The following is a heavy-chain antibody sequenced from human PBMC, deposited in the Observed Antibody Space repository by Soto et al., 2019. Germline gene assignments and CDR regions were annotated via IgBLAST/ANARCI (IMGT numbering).Heavy chain of an antibody. CDR2: FDPEDGET. Sequence: ASVKVSCKVSGYTLTELSMHWVRQAPGKGLEWMGGFDPEDGETIYAQKFQGRVTMTEETSTDTAYMELSSLRSEDTAVYYCATHLPDRSWVPYRPYYFDYWGQGTLVTVSS. V-gene: IGHV1-24*01. D-gene: IGHD1-26*01. CDR3: ATHLPDRSWVPYRPYYFDY. J-gene: IGHJ4*02. CDR1: GYTLTELS.